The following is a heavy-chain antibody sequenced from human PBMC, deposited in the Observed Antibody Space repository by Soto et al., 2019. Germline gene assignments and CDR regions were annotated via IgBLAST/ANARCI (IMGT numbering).Heavy chain of an antibody. J-gene: IGHJ1*01. D-gene: IGHD3-16*01. Sequence: EVQLVESGGGLEQPGRSLRLSGTVSGFMFEDFAMHWVRQAPGQGLEWVSGINWNGVKKGYAESVLGRFTISRDNAKKYLYLDMNYLRPEDTALYFCAKDVDRLGELWGYFQSWGQGTMVTVSS. V-gene: IGHV3-9*01. CDR2: INWNGVKK. CDR3: AKDVDRLGELWGYFQS. CDR1: GFMFEDFA.